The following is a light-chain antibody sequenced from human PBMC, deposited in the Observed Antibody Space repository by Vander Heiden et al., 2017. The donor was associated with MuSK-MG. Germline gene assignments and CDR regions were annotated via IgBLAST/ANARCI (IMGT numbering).Light chain of an antibody. CDR3: QQYNNWPLT. J-gene: IGKJ4*01. Sequence: EIVMTQSPGTLSVSPGERGTLSCRASQSVATNLAWYQQKPGQAPRLVIYAASTRATGIPARFSGSGSGTQFTLTISSLQSEDFAVYYCQQYNNWPLTFGRGTKVEIK. CDR1: QSVATN. CDR2: AAS. V-gene: IGKV3-15*01.